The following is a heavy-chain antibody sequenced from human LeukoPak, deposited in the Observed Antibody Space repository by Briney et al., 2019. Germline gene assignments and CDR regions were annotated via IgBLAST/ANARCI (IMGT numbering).Heavy chain of an antibody. D-gene: IGHD6-13*01. J-gene: IGHJ4*02. Sequence: GESLKISCKGFGYSFTTYWVAWVRQMPGKGLEGMGIIYPGDSDTRYSPSFQGQVTISADKSTSTAYLQWSSLKASDTAMYYCARPLVGTGYSSSWYFDSWGQGTPVTVSS. CDR2: IYPGDSDT. V-gene: IGHV5-51*01. CDR1: GYSFTTYW. CDR3: ARPLVGTGYSSSWYFDS.